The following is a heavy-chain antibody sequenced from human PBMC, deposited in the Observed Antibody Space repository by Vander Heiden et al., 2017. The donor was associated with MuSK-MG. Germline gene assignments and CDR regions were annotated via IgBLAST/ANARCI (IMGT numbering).Heavy chain of an antibody. Sequence: QVHLVESGGGVVQPGRSLRLSCAGSGFPFSIYPMHWVRQAQGEGLEWVAVISNDGIKKYYGGSVKGRFHIYRDNSKNTLYLQMSSRREEDKAGEEGEREGGKEKEEREKEGGEGGGKG. CDR1: GFPFSIYP. CDR2: ISNDGIKK. J-gene: IGHJ6*03. CDR3: EREGGKEKEEREKEGGEG. V-gene: IGHV3-30*04. D-gene: IGHD3-16*01.